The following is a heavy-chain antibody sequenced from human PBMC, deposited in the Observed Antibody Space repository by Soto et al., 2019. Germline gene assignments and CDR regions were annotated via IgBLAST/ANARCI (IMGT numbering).Heavy chain of an antibody. CDR1: GGTFSSYA. D-gene: IGHD6-13*01. V-gene: IGHV1-69*13. CDR2: IIPIFGTA. CDR3: ARVVLNSSSWSRSFDY. Sequence: SVKVSCKASGGTFSSYAISWVRQAPGQGLEWMGGIIPIFGTANYAQKFQGRVTITADESTSTAYMGLSSLRSEDTAVYYCARVVLNSSSWSRSFDYWGQGTLVTVSS. J-gene: IGHJ4*02.